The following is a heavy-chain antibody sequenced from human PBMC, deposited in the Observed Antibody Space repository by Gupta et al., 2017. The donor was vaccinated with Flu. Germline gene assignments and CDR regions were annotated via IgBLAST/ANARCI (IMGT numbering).Heavy chain of an antibody. CDR2: IYTSGST. J-gene: IGHJ5*02. Sequence: GLEWIGRIYTSGSTNYNPSLKSRVTMSVDTSKNQFSLKLSSVTAADTAVYYCARDHPHSSSWSWWFDPWGQGTLVTVSS. CDR3: ARDHPHSSSWSWWFDP. V-gene: IGHV4-4*07. D-gene: IGHD6-13*01.